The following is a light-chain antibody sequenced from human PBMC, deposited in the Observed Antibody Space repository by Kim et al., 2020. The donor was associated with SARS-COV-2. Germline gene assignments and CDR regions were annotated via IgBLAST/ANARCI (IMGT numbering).Light chain of an antibody. CDR1: QDIRND. Sequence: VSVGARDTNTCRASQDIRNDLGWYQQNPGRAPKRLIYGASSLQSGVPSRFSGSGSGTEFTLTISSVQPEDFATYFCLQHSTYPITFGQGTRLEIK. CDR2: GAS. J-gene: IGKJ5*01. CDR3: LQHSTYPIT. V-gene: IGKV1-17*01.